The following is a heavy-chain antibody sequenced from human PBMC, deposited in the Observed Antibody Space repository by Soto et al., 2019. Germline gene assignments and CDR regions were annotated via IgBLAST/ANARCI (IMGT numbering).Heavy chain of an antibody. CDR2: IIPIFGTA. CDR1: GGTFSSYA. Sequence: QVQLVQSGAEGKKPGSSVKVSCTASGGTFSSYAISWVRQAPGQGLEWMGGIIPIFGTANYAQKFQGRVTITADESTSTAYRELSSLRSEDTDVYYCASRTIRSPRYGPFDYWGQGTLVTVSS. D-gene: IGHD3-10*01. V-gene: IGHV1-69*01. J-gene: IGHJ4*02. CDR3: ASRTIRSPRYGPFDY.